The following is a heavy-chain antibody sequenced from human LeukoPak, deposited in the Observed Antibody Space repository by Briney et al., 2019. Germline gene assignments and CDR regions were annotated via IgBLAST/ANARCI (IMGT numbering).Heavy chain of an antibody. V-gene: IGHV3-49*04. CDR1: GFTSSNAW. D-gene: IGHD1-26*01. CDR2: IRSKDYGGTT. Sequence: GGSLTLSCAVSGFTSSNAWMSWVRQAPGKGLEWVGFIRSKDYGGTTEYDASVQGRFTISRDDSKNIAYLQMNSLKTEDTAVYYCTRGRRSSGSYYLEYWGQGILVTVSS. J-gene: IGHJ4*02. CDR3: TRGRRSSGSYYLEY.